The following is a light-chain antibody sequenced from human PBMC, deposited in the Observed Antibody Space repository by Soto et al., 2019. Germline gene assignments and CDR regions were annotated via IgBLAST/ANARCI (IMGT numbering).Light chain of an antibody. V-gene: IGLV2-11*01. Sequence: QSVLTQPRSVSGSPGQSVAISCTGTSSDVGGYDYVSWYQQHPGMAPKLMIYDVSKRPSGVPDRFSGSKSGNTASLTISGLQAEDEADYYCCSYAGRYTLVLGGGTKLTVL. CDR2: DVS. CDR1: SSDVGGYDY. CDR3: CSYAGRYTLV. J-gene: IGLJ2*01.